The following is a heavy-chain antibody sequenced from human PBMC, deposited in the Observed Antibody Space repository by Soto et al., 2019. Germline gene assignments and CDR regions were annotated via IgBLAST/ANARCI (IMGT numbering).Heavy chain of an antibody. CDR2: INAGNGNT. D-gene: IGHD3-16*01. CDR3: AREPTAYLRIYYYYGMDV. J-gene: IGHJ6*02. CDR1: GYTFTSYD. V-gene: IGHV1-3*01. Sequence: ASVKVSCKASGYTFTSYDINWVRQATGQRLEWMGWINAGNGNTKYSQKFQGRVTITRDTSASTAYMELSSLRSEDTAVYYCAREPTAYLRIYYYYGMDVWGQGTTVTVSS.